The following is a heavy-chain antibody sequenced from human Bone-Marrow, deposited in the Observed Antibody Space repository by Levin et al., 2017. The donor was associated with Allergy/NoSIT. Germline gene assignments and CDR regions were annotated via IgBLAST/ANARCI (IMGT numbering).Heavy chain of an antibody. CDR1: GFSFGSYP. V-gene: IGHV3-23*01. J-gene: IGHJ6*03. CDR3: ANSRCSGGSCNYHFYYMDV. D-gene: IGHD2-15*01. CDR2: SDWSGHTT. Sequence: PGESLKISCAASGFSFGSYPMSWVRQAPGKGLEWVSGSDWSGHTTHYADSVKGRFTISRDNSKNTLYLQMNSLRAEDTAIYYCANSRCSGGSCNYHFYYMDVWGNGTTVTVSS.